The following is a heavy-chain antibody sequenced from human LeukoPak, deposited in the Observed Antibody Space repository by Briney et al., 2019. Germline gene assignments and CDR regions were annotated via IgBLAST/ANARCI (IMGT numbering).Heavy chain of an antibody. CDR3: ARLEGLAAAGAVFDC. V-gene: IGHV5-51*01. Sequence: GESLKISCKGSGYSFTSYWIGWVRQMPGKGLEWMGIIYPGDSDTRYSPSFQGQVTISADKSISTAYLQWSSLKASDTAMYYCARLEGLAAAGAVFDCWGQGTLVTVSS. J-gene: IGHJ4*02. CDR1: GYSFTSYW. CDR2: IYPGDSDT. D-gene: IGHD6-13*01.